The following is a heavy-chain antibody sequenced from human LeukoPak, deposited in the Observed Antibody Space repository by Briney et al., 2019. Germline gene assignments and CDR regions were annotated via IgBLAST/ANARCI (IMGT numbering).Heavy chain of an antibody. CDR3: ARDIAVAVDNWFDP. V-gene: IGHV4-59*01. CDR1: GGSISSYY. J-gene: IGHJ5*02. CDR2: IYYSGST. D-gene: IGHD6-19*01. Sequence: SVTLSLTCTVSGGSISSYYWSWIRQPPGKGLEWIGYIYYSGSTNYNPSLKSRVTISVDTSKNQFSLKLSSVTAADTAVYYCARDIAVAVDNWFDPWGQGTLVTVSS.